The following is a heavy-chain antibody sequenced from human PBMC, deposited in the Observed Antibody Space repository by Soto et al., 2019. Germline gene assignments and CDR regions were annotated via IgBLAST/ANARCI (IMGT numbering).Heavy chain of an antibody. CDR3: AGGTYSSSWYALYYYYGMDV. J-gene: IGHJ6*02. V-gene: IGHV4-34*01. D-gene: IGHD6-13*01. CDR2: INHSGST. Sequence: WSWIRQPPGKGLEWIGEINHSGSTNYNPSLKSRVTISVDTSKNQFSLKLSSVTAADTAVYYCAGGTYSSSWYALYYYYGMDVWGQGTTVTVSS.